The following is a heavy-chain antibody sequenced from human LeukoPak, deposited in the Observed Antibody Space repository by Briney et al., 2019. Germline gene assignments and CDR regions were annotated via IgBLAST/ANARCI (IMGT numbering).Heavy chain of an antibody. CDR2: ISQDARAT. CDR3: ARAMVRGGNWFDP. Sequence: GGSLRLSCTASGFAFSNHWMTWVRQAPGKGLEWVAHISQDARATSYVESVKGRFTISRDNAKNSLYLQMNSLRAEDTAVYYCARAMVRGGNWFDPWGQGTLVTVSS. D-gene: IGHD3-10*01. J-gene: IGHJ5*02. CDR1: GFAFSNHW. V-gene: IGHV3-7*01.